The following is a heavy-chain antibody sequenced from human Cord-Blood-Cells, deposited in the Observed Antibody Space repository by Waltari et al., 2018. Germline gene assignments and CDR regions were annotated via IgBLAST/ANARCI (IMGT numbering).Heavy chain of an antibody. J-gene: IGHJ4*02. CDR2: IKQDGSEK. D-gene: IGHD3-10*01. CDR3: ARGGNYYGSGSYFGLYYFDY. Sequence: QAPGKGLEWVANIKQDGSEKYYVDSVKGRFTISRDNAKNSLYLQMNSLRAEDTAVYYCARGGNYYGSGSYFGLYYFDYWGQGTLVTVSS. V-gene: IGHV3-7*01.